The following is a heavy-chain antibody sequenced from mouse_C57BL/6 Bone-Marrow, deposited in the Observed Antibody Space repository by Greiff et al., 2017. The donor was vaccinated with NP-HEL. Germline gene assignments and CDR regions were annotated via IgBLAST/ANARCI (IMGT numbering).Heavy chain of an antibody. V-gene: IGHV1-55*01. CDR3: ARSRLYDGSPYAMDY. Sequence: VKLKQPGAELVKPGASVKMSCKASGYTFTSYWITWVKQRPGQGLEWIGDIYPGSGSTNYNEKFKSKATLTVDTSSSTAYMQLSSLTSEDSAVYYCARSRLYDGSPYAMDYWGQGTSVTVSS. CDR2: IYPGSGST. J-gene: IGHJ4*01. CDR1: GYTFTSYW. D-gene: IGHD2-3*01.